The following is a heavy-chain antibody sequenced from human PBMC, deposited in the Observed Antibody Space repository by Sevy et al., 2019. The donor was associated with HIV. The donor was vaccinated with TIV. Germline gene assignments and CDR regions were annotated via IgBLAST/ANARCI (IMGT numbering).Heavy chain of an antibody. D-gene: IGHD3-22*01. CDR2: IWYDGSNK. V-gene: IGHV3-33*01. Sequence: GGSLRLSCAASGFTFSSYGMHWVRQAPGKGLEWVAVIWYDGSNKYYADSVKGRFTISRDNSKNTLYLQMNSLRAEDTAVYYCARAGTYYYDSSGYYSNWFDPWGQGILVTVSS. CDR1: GFTFSSYG. J-gene: IGHJ5*02. CDR3: ARAGTYYYDSSGYYSNWFDP.